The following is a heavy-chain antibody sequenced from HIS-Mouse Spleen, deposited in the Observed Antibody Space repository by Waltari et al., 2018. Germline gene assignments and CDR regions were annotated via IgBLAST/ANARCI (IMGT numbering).Heavy chain of an antibody. CDR2: INSDGSST. V-gene: IGHV3-74*01. CDR3: ARGTMSKIWNYYYGMDV. CDR1: GFTFSSYW. Sequence: EVQLVESGGGLVQPGGSLRLSCAASGFTFSSYWMHWVRQAPGKGLVWVSRINSDGSSTCYADSVKGRFTISRDNAKNKLYLQMNSLGAEDTAVYYCARGTMSKIWNYYYGMDVWGQGTTVTVSS. D-gene: IGHD3-10*02. J-gene: IGHJ6*02.